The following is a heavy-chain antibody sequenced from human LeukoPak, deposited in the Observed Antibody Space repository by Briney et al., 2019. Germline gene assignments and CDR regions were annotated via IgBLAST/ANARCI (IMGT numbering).Heavy chain of an antibody. CDR3: ASSYSYGIYY. J-gene: IGHJ4*02. CDR1: GFTFRSYA. D-gene: IGHD5-18*01. V-gene: IGHV3-23*01. CDR2: ITGSGGAT. Sequence: GGSLRLSCAASGFTFRSYAMSWVRQAPGKGLEWVSGITGSGGATYYADSVKGRFTISRDNAKNSLYLQMNSLRAEDTAVYYCASSYSYGIYYWGQGTLVTVSS.